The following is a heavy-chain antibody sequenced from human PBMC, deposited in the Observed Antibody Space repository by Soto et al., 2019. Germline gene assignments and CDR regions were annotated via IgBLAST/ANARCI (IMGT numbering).Heavy chain of an antibody. J-gene: IGHJ3*02. Sequence: QVHLVQSGAELKKPGSSVKLSCKTSGGTLTNHAIIWVRQAPGQRLLWMGGIIPTFGTVNYSLKFQVRLTXHXAXKXXTASMELTYLSPEDTAVYYCAAIRGEYRLGGAIDIWGQGTVVTVSA. D-gene: IGHD3-16*01. CDR2: IIPTFGTV. CDR1: GGTLTNHA. V-gene: IGHV1-69*05. CDR3: AAIRGEYRLGGAIDI.